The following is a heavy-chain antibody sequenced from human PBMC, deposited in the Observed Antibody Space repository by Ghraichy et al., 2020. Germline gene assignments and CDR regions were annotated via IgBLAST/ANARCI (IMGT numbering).Heavy chain of an antibody. D-gene: IGHD6-19*01. V-gene: IGHV1-8*01. CDR3: ARVYSSGWYNYYYYGMDV. Sequence: ASVKVSCKASGYTFTSYDINWVRQATGQGLEWMGWMNPNSGNTGYAQKFQGRVTMTRNTSISTAYMELSSLRSEDTAVYYCARVYSSGWYNYYYYGMDVWGQGTTVTVSS. CDR1: GYTFTSYD. CDR2: MNPNSGNT. J-gene: IGHJ6*02.